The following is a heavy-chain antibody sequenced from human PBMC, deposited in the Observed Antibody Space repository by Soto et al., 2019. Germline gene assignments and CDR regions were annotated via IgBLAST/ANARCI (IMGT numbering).Heavy chain of an antibody. CDR3: ARQGSSGGYFRNCPWGAP. CDR1: GCSISSTTYY. CDR2: SNNSGST. D-gene: IGHD3-10*01. J-gene: IGHJ5*02. Sequence: SETLSLTCTVSGCSISSTTYYWARIPQSPGKGPEWIVSSNNSGSTYFNPSLRSLVTMSVDTSENQFSLRLNSVTAADTAMYYCARQGSSGGYFRNCPWGAPRGQGTLVTDS. V-gene: IGHV4-39*01.